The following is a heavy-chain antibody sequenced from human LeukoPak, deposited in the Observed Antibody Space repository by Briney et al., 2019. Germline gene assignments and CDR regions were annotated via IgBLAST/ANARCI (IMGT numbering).Heavy chain of an antibody. Sequence: PSETLSLTCTVSGGSISTYFWSWIRQPPGKGLEWIGYIYYSGSTNYNPSLKSRVTISLDTSKNQFSLKLSSVTAADTAVYYCARAYSGGWYLVYWGQGTLVTVSS. CDR2: IYYSGST. V-gene: IGHV4-59*08. J-gene: IGHJ4*02. D-gene: IGHD6-19*01. CDR1: GGSISTYF. CDR3: ARAYSGGWYLVY.